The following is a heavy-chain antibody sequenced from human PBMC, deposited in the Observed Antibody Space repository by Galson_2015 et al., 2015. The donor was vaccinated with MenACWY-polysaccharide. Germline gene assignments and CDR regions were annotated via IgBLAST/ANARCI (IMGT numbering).Heavy chain of an antibody. Sequence: SLRLSCAASGFTLSSNSMNWVRQAPGKGLEWVSYISSSGSTKRYVDSVRGRFTISRDNAKNSLYLQMNSLRAEDTAVYYCSRDPRGMDVWGQGTTVSVSS. CDR3: SRDPRGMDV. V-gene: IGHV3-48*04. J-gene: IGHJ6*02. CDR2: ISSSGSTK. CDR1: GFTLSSNS.